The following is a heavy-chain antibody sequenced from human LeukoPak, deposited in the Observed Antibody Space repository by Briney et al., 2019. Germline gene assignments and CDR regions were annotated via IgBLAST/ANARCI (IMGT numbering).Heavy chain of an antibody. CDR1: GFTFSSYG. Sequence: AGGSLRLSCAASGFTFSSYGMHWVRQAPGKGLEWVAVISYDGSNKYYADSVKGRFTISRDNSKNTLYLQMNSLRAEDTAVYYCAKERGRPAAILDYWGQGTLVTVSS. CDR3: AKERGRPAAILDY. CDR2: ISYDGSNK. D-gene: IGHD2-2*01. J-gene: IGHJ4*02. V-gene: IGHV3-30*18.